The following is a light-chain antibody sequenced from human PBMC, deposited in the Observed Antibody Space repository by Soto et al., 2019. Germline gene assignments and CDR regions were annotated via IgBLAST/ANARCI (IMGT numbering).Light chain of an antibody. CDR2: AAS. V-gene: IGKV1-39*01. CDR3: QQSYKILT. CDR1: DNIGSN. Sequence: DIQLTQSPASLSASVGDRVTITCRASDNIGSNLNWYQHQTGTAPKLLIYAASSLQGGVPSRFSGSRYGTQFTLTISGLQTEDFATYYCQQSYKILTFGGGTWVDI. J-gene: IGKJ4*01.